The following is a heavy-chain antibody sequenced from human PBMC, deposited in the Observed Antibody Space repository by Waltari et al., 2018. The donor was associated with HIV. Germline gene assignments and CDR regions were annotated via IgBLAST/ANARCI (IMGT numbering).Heavy chain of an antibody. CDR3: TKGGGGGPAY. CDR1: GDSITNSF. D-gene: IGHD3-10*01. V-gene: IGHV4-59*01. Sequence: QVQLQESGPGLVKSSETLSLTCSVSGDSITNSFWSWIRQTPGKGLEWIGYIHYSGKTNYNPSFESRVTMSVDTAKNQFSLRLTYVTTADTAIYYCTKGGGGGPAYWGQGTLVTVSS. CDR2: IHYSGKT. J-gene: IGHJ4*02.